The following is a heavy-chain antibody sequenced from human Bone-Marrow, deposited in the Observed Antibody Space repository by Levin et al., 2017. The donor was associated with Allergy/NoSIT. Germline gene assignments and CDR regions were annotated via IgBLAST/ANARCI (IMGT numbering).Heavy chain of an antibody. Sequence: GASVKVSCKASGYTFTGYYMHWVRQAPGQGLEWMGRINPNSGGTNYAQKFQGRVTMTRDTSISTAYMELSRLRSDDTAVYYCARETRYCSSTSCYTWTWFDPWGQGTLVTVSS. CDR2: INPNSGGT. J-gene: IGHJ5*02. CDR1: GYTFTGYY. D-gene: IGHD2-2*02. CDR3: ARETRYCSSTSCYTWTWFDP. V-gene: IGHV1-2*06.